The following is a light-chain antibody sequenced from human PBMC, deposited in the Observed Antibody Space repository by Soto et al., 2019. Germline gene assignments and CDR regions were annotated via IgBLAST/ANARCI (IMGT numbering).Light chain of an antibody. CDR1: QSVSSSY. J-gene: IGKJ1*01. Sequence: EIVTTQSPATLSVSPGERATLSCRASQSVSSSYLAWYQQKPGQAPRLLIYGASTRETDMLGRFSGRGAGAECTLTISSLQPDDFATDYCQQYDSSSWTFGQGTKVDIK. V-gene: IGKV3-15*01. CDR3: QQYDSSSWT. CDR2: GAS.